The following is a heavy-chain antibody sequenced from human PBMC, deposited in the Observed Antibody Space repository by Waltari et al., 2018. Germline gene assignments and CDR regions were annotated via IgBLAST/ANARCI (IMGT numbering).Heavy chain of an antibody. CDR3: ARDDHGDYEYYGMDV. J-gene: IGHJ6*02. CDR2: FGYDGSKK. CDR1: GFGLKNYG. D-gene: IGHD4-17*01. V-gene: IGHV3-33*01. Sequence: QVQLVESGGGVVQPGRSLRLSCAASGFGLKNYGIHWVRQAPGKGLESVAVFGYDGSKKFYAESVKGRFTISRDNSENTVYLQMKSLRVEDTVVYYCARDDHGDYEYYGMDVWGPGTTVTVSS.